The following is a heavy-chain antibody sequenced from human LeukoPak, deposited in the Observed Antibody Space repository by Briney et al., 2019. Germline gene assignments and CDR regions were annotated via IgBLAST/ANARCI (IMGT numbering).Heavy chain of an antibody. CDR1: GGSISSYY. J-gene: IGHJ5*02. D-gene: IGHD3-10*01. Sequence: PSETLSLTCTVSGGSISSYYWSWIRQPPGKGLEWIGYIYYSGSTNYKPSLKSRVTISVDTSKNQFSLKLSSVTAAATAVYYCARGGYYGSGNDFRFDPWGQGTLVTVSS. V-gene: IGHV4-59*01. CDR3: ARGGYYGSGNDFRFDP. CDR2: IYYSGST.